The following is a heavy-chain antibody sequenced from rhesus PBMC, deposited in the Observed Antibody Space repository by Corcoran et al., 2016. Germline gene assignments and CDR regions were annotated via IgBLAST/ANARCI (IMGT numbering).Heavy chain of an antibody. CDR1: GYTFTSYY. V-gene: IGHV1-200*01. CDR2: LAPSNGNA. J-gene: IGHJ5-2*02. Sequence: QVQLVQSGAEVKKPGTSVKVSCKASGYTFTSYYINWVRQAPGQVLEWMGWLAPSNGNAVYAQKFQGRVTMTRDTSTSTAYMELNSLRSEDTSVYYCARDYYSYNSLDVWGRGVLVTVSS. D-gene: IGHD3-16*01. CDR3: ARDYYSYNSLDV.